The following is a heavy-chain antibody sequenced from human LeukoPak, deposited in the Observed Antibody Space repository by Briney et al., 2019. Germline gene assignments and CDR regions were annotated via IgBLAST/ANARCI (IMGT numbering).Heavy chain of an antibody. CDR3: AREIAKFNDY. CDR2: ISSSSSYI. V-gene: IGHV3-21*01. Sequence: PGGSLRLSCAASGFTSSSYSMNWVRQAPGKGLEWVSSISSSSSYIYYADSVKGRFTLSRDNAKNSLYLQMSSLRAEDTAVYYCAREIAKFNDYWGQGTLVTVSS. CDR1: GFTSSSYS. J-gene: IGHJ4*02. D-gene: IGHD2-21*01.